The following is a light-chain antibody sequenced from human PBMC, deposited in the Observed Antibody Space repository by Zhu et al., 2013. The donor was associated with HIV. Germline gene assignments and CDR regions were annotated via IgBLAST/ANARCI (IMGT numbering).Light chain of an antibody. V-gene: IGKV1-9*01. Sequence: DIQLTQSPSLLSASVGDRVTITCRASQDIGKYLAWYQQRPGRAPNLLVYAASTTQSGVPGRFGGRGSGTEFTLTIDSLQPEDFATYYCQHVNSNAAFGPGTKVDV. CDR3: QHVNSNAA. CDR2: AAS. J-gene: IGKJ3*01. CDR1: QDIGKY.